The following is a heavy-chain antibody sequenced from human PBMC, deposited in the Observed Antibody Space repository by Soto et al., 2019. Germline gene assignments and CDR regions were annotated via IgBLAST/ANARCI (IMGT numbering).Heavy chain of an antibody. Sequence: PGGSLRLSCAASGFTFSTYDMHWVRQATGKGLEWVSAIGAADDPYYSGSVKGRFTISRENAKSSLSLQMNSLRVGDTAVYYCARTYSGQVPRPADLYNAMGVWGPGTTVTVSS. V-gene: IGHV3-13*05. CDR2: IGAADDP. D-gene: IGHD1-20*01. CDR3: ARTYSGQVPRPADLYNAMGV. J-gene: IGHJ6*02. CDR1: GFTFSTYD.